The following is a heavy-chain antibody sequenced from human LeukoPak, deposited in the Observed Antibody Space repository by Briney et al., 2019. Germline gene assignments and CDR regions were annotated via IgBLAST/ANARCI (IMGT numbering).Heavy chain of an antibody. D-gene: IGHD3-16*02. Sequence: GGSLRLSCAASGFTFSSYSMNWVRQAPGKGLEWVSCISSGSSYRYYGDSVKGRFTISRDSATNSLYLQMNSLRAEDTAVYYCARSGRSLGNYFDYWGQGTLVTVSS. J-gene: IGHJ4*02. V-gene: IGHV3-21*01. CDR2: ISSGSSYR. CDR1: GFTFSSYS. CDR3: ARSGRSLGNYFDY.